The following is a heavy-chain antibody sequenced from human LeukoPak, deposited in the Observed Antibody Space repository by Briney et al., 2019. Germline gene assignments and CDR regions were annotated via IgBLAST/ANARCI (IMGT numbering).Heavy chain of an antibody. V-gene: IGHV4-34*01. Sequence: SETLSLTCAVYGGSFSGYYWSYIRQPPGKGLEWIGEINHSGSTNYNSSLKSRVTISVDTSKNQLSLKLSSVTAADTAVYYCARGHQVCSGGSCGDFDYWGQGTLVTVSS. CDR2: INHSGST. CDR1: GGSFSGYY. D-gene: IGHD2-15*01. CDR3: ARGHQVCSGGSCGDFDY. J-gene: IGHJ4*02.